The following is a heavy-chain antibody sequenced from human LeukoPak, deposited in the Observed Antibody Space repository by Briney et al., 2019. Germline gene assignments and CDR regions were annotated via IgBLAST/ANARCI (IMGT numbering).Heavy chain of an antibody. CDR1: GGSFSGYY. D-gene: IGHD3-10*01. J-gene: IGHJ5*02. Sequence: PSETLSLTCAVYGGSFSGYYWSWIRQPPGKGLEWIGYIYYSGSTYYNPSLKSRVTISVDTSKNQFSLKLSPVTAADTAVYYCARTLVWFGEFLNWFDPWGQGTLVTVSS. V-gene: IGHV4-30-4*01. CDR3: ARTLVWFGEFLNWFDP. CDR2: IYYSGST.